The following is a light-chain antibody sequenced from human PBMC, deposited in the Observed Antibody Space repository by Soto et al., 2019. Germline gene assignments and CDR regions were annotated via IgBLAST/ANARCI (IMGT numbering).Light chain of an antibody. CDR2: SNT. V-gene: IGLV1-47*02. CDR3: ASWDDTLCGWV. CDR1: SSNIATNY. Sequence: QPVLTQPPSVSGTPGQGVTISCSGGSSNIATNYVYWYQLLPGTAPNLVIFSNTIRPPRVPDRFSGSKSGASASLVISGLRSEDEADYFCASWDDTLCGWVFGGGTKLTVL. J-gene: IGLJ3*02.